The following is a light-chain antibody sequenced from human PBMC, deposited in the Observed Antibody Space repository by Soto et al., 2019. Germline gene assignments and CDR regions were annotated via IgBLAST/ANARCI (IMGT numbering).Light chain of an antibody. J-gene: IGLJ1*01. CDR1: SSDVGNYNY. CDR2: AVS. V-gene: IGLV2-14*01. CDR3: SSYTSSSTYV. Sequence: QPVLTQPASVSGSPGQSITISCTGTSSDVGNYNYVSWYQQHPGKAPKLMIYAVSNRPSGLSNRFSGSKSGNTASLTISGLQAEDEADYYCSSYTSSSTYVFGTGTKVTVL.